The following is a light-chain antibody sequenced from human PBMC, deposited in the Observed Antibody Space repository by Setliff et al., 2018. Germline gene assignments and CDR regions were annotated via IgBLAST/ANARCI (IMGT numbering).Light chain of an antibody. J-gene: IGLJ1*01. CDR3: AAWDDSLNGEV. Sequence: QSVLTQPPSASGTPGQRVTISCSGSSSNIGSNTVNWYQQLPGTAPKLLIHRNNQRPSGVPDRFSGSKSGTSASLAISGLQSEDEADYYCAAWDDSLNGEVFGTGTKVTVL. CDR1: SSNIGSNT. CDR2: RNN. V-gene: IGLV1-44*01.